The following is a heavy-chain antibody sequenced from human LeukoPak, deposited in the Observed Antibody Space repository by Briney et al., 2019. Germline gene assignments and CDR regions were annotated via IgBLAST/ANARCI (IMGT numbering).Heavy chain of an antibody. Sequence: GASVKVSCKASGYTFTSYGISWVRQAPGQVIEWMGWISAYNGNTNYAQKLQGRVTMTTDTSTSTAYMELRRLRSDDTAVYYCARDGPFRYYYDSSGYYHPYYFDYWGQGTLVTVSS. CDR2: ISAYNGNT. V-gene: IGHV1-18*01. D-gene: IGHD3-22*01. J-gene: IGHJ4*02. CDR3: ARDGPFRYYYDSSGYYHPYYFDY. CDR1: GYTFTSYG.